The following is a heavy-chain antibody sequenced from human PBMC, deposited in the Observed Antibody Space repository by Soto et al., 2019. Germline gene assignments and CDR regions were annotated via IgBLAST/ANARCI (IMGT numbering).Heavy chain of an antibody. CDR2: ISWNSGNI. J-gene: IGHJ4*02. Sequence: EVQLVESGGGLVQPGRSLRLACAASGLRFDVDAMHWVRQFPGKGLEWVAGISWNSGNIGYADSVEGRCTISSDDAKSSMYLQLNSLSAEDTALYYCAKDIALKGGAAISLFVFDSWGQGTLVTVSS. CDR3: AKDIALKGGAAISLFVFDS. CDR1: GLRFDVDA. D-gene: IGHD2-2*02. V-gene: IGHV3-9*01.